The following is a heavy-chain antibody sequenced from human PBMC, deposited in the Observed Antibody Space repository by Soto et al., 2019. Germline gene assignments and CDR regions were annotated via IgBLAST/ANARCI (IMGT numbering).Heavy chain of an antibody. J-gene: IGHJ4*02. D-gene: IGHD5-18*01. CDR1: GYTFTSYW. V-gene: IGHV5-10-1*01. CDR3: AATGYTYGYHFDH. CDR2: IDPSDSST. Sequence: LKISCKASGYTFTSYWITWVRQMPGKGLEWMGRIDPSDSSTKYSPSFQGHVTISTDKSITTAHLQWTSLKVSDTAIYYCAATGYTYGYHFDHWGQGTQVTVSS.